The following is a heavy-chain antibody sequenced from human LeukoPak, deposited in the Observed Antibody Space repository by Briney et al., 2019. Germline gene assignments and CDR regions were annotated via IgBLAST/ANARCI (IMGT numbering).Heavy chain of an antibody. CDR1: GFILSNYA. J-gene: IGHJ4*02. Sequence: PGRSLRLSCAASGFILSNYAMNWVRQAPGKGLEWVSGLSGSGANTNYADSVGGPLTISRDNSKSAWYLQMNSMRAEDTAVYYCAKGDNGNYYDSSAYYYGGGEGDDYWGQGTLVTVSS. CDR2: LSGSGANT. CDR3: AKGDNGNYYDSSAYYYGGGEGDDY. V-gene: IGHV3-23*01. D-gene: IGHD3-22*01.